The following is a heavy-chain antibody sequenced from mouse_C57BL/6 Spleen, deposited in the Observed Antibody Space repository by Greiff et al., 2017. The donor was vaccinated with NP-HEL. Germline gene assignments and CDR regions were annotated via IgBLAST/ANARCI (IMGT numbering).Heavy chain of an antibody. CDR3: ARRNYYGYYYAMDY. V-gene: IGHV1-54*01. D-gene: IGHD1-1*01. CDR2: INPGSGGT. CDR1: GYAFTNYL. J-gene: IGHJ4*01. Sequence: LVESGAELVRPGTSVKVSCKASGYAFTNYLIEWVKQRPGQGLEWIGVINPGSGGTNYNEKFKGKATLTADKSSSTAYMQLSSLTSEDSAVYFCARRNYYGYYYAMDYWGQGTSVTVSS.